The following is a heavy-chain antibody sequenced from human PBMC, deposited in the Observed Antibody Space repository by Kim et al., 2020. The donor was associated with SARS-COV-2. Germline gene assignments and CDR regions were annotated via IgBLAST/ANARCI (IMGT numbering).Heavy chain of an antibody. Sequence: GGSLRLSCAPSGFIFSNDWMSWVRQAPGKGLEWVANINPDGSDRSYVDSVKGRFTISRDNAKNSLYLQVNSLRAEDTARYYCAKGNFDIRGQGTLVTVSS. D-gene: IGHD3-9*01. CDR1: GFIFSNDW. CDR2: INPDGSDR. CDR3: AKGNFDI. J-gene: IGHJ4*02. V-gene: IGHV3-7*01.